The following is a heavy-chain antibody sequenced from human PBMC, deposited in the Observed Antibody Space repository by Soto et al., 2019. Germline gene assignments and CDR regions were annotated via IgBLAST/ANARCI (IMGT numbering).Heavy chain of an antibody. Sequence: GASVKVSCKASGGTFSSYAISWVRQAPGQGLEWMGGIIPIFGTANYAQKFQGRVTITADESTSTAYMELSSLRSEDTAVYYCARNREYGRSSGFDYWGQGTLVTGSS. D-gene: IGHD6-6*01. CDR3: ARNREYGRSSGFDY. V-gene: IGHV1-69*13. CDR2: IIPIFGTA. CDR1: GGTFSSYA. J-gene: IGHJ4*02.